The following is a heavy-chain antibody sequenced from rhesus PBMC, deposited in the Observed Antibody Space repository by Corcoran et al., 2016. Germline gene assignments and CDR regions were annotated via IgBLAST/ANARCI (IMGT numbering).Heavy chain of an antibody. V-gene: IGHV1-111*02. J-gene: IGHJ4*01. CDR2: VGPEEGEA. CDR1: GYTFTDFY. Sequence: EVQLVQSGTEVKKPGASVKISCKASGYTFTDFYLHWVRQAPGNGLERMGSVGPEEGEAIPAQKTQNRVTITADTSTDTADMGVGSRGSGGTAGYYCATGGGWGQGVLVTVSS. CDR3: ATGGG.